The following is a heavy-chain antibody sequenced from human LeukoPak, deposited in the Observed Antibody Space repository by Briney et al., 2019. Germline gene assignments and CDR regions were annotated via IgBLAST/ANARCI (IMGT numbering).Heavy chain of an antibody. CDR2: IYYSGST. D-gene: IGHD3-3*01. CDR3: ARSESGYLNYYYYGMDV. CDR1: GGSISIYY. J-gene: IGHJ6*02. V-gene: IGHV4-59*01. Sequence: SETLSLTCTVSGGSISIYYWSWIRQPPGKGLECSGYIYYSGSTNYNPSTKSRVTISVHTSKNQFSLKLSSVTAADTAVYYCARSESGYLNYYYYGMDVWGQGTTVTVSS.